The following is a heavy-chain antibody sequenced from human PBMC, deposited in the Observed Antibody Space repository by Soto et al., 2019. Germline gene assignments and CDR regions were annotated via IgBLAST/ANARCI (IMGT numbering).Heavy chain of an antibody. CDR3: ARRYGPGFDY. D-gene: IGHD4-17*01. CDR1: GVSISSGDYY. J-gene: IGHJ4*02. Sequence: PSETLSLTCTVSGVSISSGDYYWSWIRQTPGKGLEWIGYIYYSENTYYNPSLKSRVAISGDTSKNQFSLKLSSVTAADTAVYYCARRYGPGFDYWGQGTLVTVSS. V-gene: IGHV4-30-4*01. CDR2: IYYSENT.